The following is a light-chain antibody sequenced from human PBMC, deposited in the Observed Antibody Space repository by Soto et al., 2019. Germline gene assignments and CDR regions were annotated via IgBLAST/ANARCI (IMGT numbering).Light chain of an antibody. CDR2: EVS. CDR1: ISDVGGYNY. J-gene: IGLJ1*01. CDR3: SSYVGSNNV. Sequence: QSVLTQPPSSSGSPGQSVTISCTGTISDVGGYNYVSWYQQHPGNAPKLMIYEVSKRPSGVPDRFSGSKSGNTASLTVSGLQAEDEADYYCSSYVGSNNVFGTGTKVTVL. V-gene: IGLV2-8*01.